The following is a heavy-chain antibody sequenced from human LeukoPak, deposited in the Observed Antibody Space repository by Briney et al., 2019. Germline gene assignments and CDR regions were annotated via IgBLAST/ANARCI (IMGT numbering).Heavy chain of an antibody. D-gene: IGHD6-13*01. CDR3: ARLPLTIAAAAGFDP. J-gene: IGHJ5*02. CDR1: GFTFSSYS. V-gene: IGHV3-21*01. CDR2: ISSSSSYI. Sequence: GGSLRLSCAASGFTFSSYSMNWVRQAPGKGLEWVSSISSSSSYIYYADSVKGRFTISRDNGKNSLYLQMNSLRAEDTAVYYCARLPLTIAAAAGFDPWGQGTLVTVSS.